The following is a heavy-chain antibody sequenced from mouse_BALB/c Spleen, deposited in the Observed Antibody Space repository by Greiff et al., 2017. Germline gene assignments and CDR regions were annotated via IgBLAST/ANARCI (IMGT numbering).Heavy chain of an antibody. V-gene: IGHV14-3*02. J-gene: IGHJ4*01. CDR2: IDPANGNT. CDR1: GFNIKDTY. CDR3: ARNGNPYAMED. D-gene: IGHD2-1*01. Sequence: VQLKQSGAELVKPGASVKLSCTASGFNIKDTYMHWVKQRPEQGLEWIGRIDPANGNTKYDPKFQGKATITADTSANTAYLQLSSLTSEDTAVYYCARNGNPYAMEDWGQGTAVTVSS.